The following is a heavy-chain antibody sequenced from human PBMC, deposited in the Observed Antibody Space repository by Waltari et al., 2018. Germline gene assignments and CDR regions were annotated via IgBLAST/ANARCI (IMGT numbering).Heavy chain of an antibody. D-gene: IGHD4-17*01. Sequence: QVQLVQSGAEVKKPGASVKVSCKASGYTFTSYAMHWVRQAPGQRLEWMGWINAGKGNTKDSKKFQGRVTITRDTSASTAYMELSSLRSEDTTVYYCARDYGDSDWYFDLWGRGTLVTVSS. CDR2: INAGKGNT. CDR3: ARDYGDSDWYFDL. V-gene: IGHV1-3*01. CDR1: GYTFTSYA. J-gene: IGHJ2*01.